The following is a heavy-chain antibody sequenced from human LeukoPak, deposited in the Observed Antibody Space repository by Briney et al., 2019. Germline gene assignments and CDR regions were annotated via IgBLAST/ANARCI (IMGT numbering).Heavy chain of an antibody. Sequence: GGSPRLSCASSEFTFRSYAMYWVRQAPGKGLECVAVISYDGNDKYYADSVKGRFTISRDNSKNTLYLQMNSLRAEDTAVYYCARDYRIQIAPGTHTHYYYYYMDVWGKGTTVSVSS. CDR1: EFTFRSYA. J-gene: IGHJ6*03. D-gene: IGHD5-18*01. CDR3: ARDYRIQIAPGTHTHYYYYYMDV. CDR2: ISYDGNDK. V-gene: IGHV3-30-3*01.